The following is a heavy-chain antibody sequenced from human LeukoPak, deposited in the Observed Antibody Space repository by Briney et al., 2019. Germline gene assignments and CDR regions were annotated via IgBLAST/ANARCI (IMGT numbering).Heavy chain of an antibody. CDR3: ARDLSYYDSSGYYGWFDP. Sequence: SETLSLTCTVSGGSLSSYYWSWVRQPPGKGLEWIGYIYYSGSTNYNPSLTSRVTISVDTSKNQFSLKLSSVTAADTAVYYCARDLSYYDSSGYYGWFDPWGQGTLVTVSS. D-gene: IGHD3-22*01. CDR2: IYYSGST. J-gene: IGHJ5*02. V-gene: IGHV4-59*01. CDR1: GGSLSSYY.